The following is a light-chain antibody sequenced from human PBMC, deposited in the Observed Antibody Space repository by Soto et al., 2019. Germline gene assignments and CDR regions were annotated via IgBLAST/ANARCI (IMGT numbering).Light chain of an antibody. V-gene: IGKV3-20*01. CDR1: DSSHNDY. CDR2: GAS. Sequence: EIVLTQSPGTLSLSPGERGTLSCRASDSSHNDYLAWYQQTPGQAPRLXIHGASSRETGIPDRFSGSGSGTECTRTISRLEPEDFAVDYCQQYGSSTTTFGQGTRLEIK. J-gene: IGKJ5*01. CDR3: QQYGSSTTT.